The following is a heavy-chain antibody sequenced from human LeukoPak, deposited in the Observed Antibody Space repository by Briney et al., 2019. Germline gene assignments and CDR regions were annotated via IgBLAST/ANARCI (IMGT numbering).Heavy chain of an antibody. J-gene: IGHJ4*02. CDR1: GGSINSYY. CDR3: ARHHYYGSGRIDY. CDR2: IYYSGST. D-gene: IGHD3-10*01. Sequence: SETLSLTCTVSGGSINSYYWSWIRQPPGKGLEWIGYIYYSGSTNYNPSLKSRVTISVDTSKNQFSLKLSSVTAADTAVYYCARHHYYGSGRIDYWGQGTLVTVSS. V-gene: IGHV4-59*08.